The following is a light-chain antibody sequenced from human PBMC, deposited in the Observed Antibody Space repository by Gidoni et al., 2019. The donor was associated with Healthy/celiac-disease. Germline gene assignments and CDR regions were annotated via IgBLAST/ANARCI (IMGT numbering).Light chain of an antibody. J-gene: IGLJ3*02. CDR1: SSNIGAGYD. CDR2: TNN. Sequence: QSVLTQPPSVSVAPGQRVNISCTGSSSNIGAGYDVHWYQHLPGTVPKLLIFTNNLRPSGVPDRFSGSRSGASASLAITGLQAEDEADYYCLSYDSSLNVWVFGGRTKLTVL. V-gene: IGLV1-40*01. CDR3: LSYDSSLNVWV.